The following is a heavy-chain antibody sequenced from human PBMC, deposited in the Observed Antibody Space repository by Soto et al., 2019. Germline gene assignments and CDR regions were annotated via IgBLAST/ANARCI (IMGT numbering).Heavy chain of an antibody. J-gene: IGHJ6*02. D-gene: IGHD2-15*01. CDR2: IYYSGST. V-gene: IGHV4-39*01. Sequence: SETLSLTCIVSGGSISSSSYSWAWIRQPPGKGLEWIGRIYYSGSTYYNPSLKSRVTISVDTSKNQFSLRLSSVTAADTAVYYCARRSVQLGYCSGGSCYPVYYYGMDVWGQGTTVTVSS. CDR3: ARRSVQLGYCSGGSCYPVYYYGMDV. CDR1: GGSISSSSYS.